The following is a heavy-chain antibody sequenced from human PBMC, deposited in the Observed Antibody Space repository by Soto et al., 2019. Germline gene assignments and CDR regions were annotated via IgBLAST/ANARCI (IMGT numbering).Heavy chain of an antibody. Sequence: QVQLQQWGAGLLKPSETLSLTCAVYGGSFSGYYWSWIRQPPGKGLEWIGEINHSGSTNYNPSLKSRVTISVDTSKNQFSLKLSSVTAADTAVYYCARSRVTILGVVIQFDYWGQGTLVTVSS. D-gene: IGHD3-3*01. J-gene: IGHJ4*02. CDR2: INHSGST. CDR1: GGSFSGYY. CDR3: ARSRVTILGVVIQFDY. V-gene: IGHV4-34*01.